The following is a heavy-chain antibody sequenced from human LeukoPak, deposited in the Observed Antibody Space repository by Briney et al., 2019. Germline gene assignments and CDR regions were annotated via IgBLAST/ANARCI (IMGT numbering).Heavy chain of an antibody. V-gene: IGHV4-61*08. D-gene: IGHD4-23*01. CDR1: GGSISSGGYY. CDR3: ARVGRWYNGDFDY. J-gene: IGHJ4*02. Sequence: SETLSLTCTVSGGSISSGGYYWSWIRQHPGKGLEWIGYIYYSGSTNYNPSLKSRVTISVDTSKNQFSLKLSSVTAADTAVYYCARVGRWYNGDFDYWGQGTLVTVSS. CDR2: IYYSGST.